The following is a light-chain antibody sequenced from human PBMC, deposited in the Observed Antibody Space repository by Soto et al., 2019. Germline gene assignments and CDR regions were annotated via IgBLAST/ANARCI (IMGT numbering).Light chain of an antibody. CDR1: SSDVGGYNY. CDR3: SSSTSSSTPMV. Sequence: QSALTQPASVSGSPGQSITSSCTGTSSDVGGYNYVSWYQQHPGKAPKLVIYDFSNLSSGVSDRFSGSKSVNTASLTISGLQAEDEADYYCSSSTSSSTPMVFGGGTKLTVL. V-gene: IGLV2-14*01. CDR2: DFS. J-gene: IGLJ2*01.